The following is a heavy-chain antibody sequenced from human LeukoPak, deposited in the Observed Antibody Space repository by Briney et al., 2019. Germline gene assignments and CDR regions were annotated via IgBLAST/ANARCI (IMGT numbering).Heavy chain of an antibody. CDR3: ARILYGWGSYDY. CDR2: IYYSGST. V-gene: IGHV4-59*01. D-gene: IGHD3-10*01. J-gene: IGHJ4*02. Sequence: PSETLSLTCTVSGGSINSYYWSWIRQPPGKGLEWIGYIYYSGSTNYNPSLKSRVTISVDTSKNQFSLKLSSVTAADTAVYYCARILYGWGSYDYWGQGTLVTVSP. CDR1: GGSINSYY.